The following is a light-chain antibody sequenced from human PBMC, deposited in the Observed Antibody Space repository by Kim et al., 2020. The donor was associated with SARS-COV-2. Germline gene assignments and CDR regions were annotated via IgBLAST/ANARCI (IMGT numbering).Light chain of an antibody. Sequence: EILLTQFPATLSLSPGERATLSCRASQSVNVYLAWYQQKPGQPPRLLIHDASTRATGIPMRFSGSGSGTDFTLTISSLEPEDFALYYCQQRLNWPLTFGGGTKVEIK. CDR1: QSVNVY. J-gene: IGKJ4*01. CDR3: QQRLNWPLT. V-gene: IGKV3-11*01. CDR2: DAS.